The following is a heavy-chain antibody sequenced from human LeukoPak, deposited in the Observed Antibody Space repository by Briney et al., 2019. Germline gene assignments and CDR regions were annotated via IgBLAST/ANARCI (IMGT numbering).Heavy chain of an antibody. Sequence: GESLKISCKGSGYSFISYWFAWVRQMPGKGLDWMGIIYPGDSDTRYSPSFQGQVTISADKSISTAYLQWSSLKASDTAMYYCARQSYNYKASFDSWGQGTLVTASS. D-gene: IGHD5-24*01. CDR2: IYPGDSDT. CDR3: ARQSYNYKASFDS. V-gene: IGHV5-51*01. J-gene: IGHJ4*02. CDR1: GYSFISYW.